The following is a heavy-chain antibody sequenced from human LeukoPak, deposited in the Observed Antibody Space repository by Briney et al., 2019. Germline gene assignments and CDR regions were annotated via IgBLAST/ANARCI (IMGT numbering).Heavy chain of an antibody. CDR3: ARADWDTAMIDY. D-gene: IGHD5-18*01. CDR1: GFTFSSYS. CDR2: ISSSTSHI. Sequence: SGGSLRLSCAASGFTFSSYSMNWVRQAPGKGLEWVSSISSSTSHIYYTDSVKGRFTISRDNAKNSLYLQMNSLRAEDTSVYYCARADWDTAMIDYWGQGTLVTVSS. J-gene: IGHJ4*02. V-gene: IGHV3-21*01.